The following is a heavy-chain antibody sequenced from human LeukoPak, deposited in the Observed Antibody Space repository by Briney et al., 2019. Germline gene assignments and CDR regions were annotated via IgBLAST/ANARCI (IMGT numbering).Heavy chain of an antibody. D-gene: IGHD6-13*01. Sequence: GGSLRLSCAASGFNSGNYWMSWVRQAPGQRLEWLANIKQDGIKTYYLDSVKGRFTISRDSAWNSVYLQMNSLRADETAVYFCARFIASPGPDAFDIWGQGTLVTVSS. CDR2: IKQDGIKT. V-gene: IGHV3-7*01. CDR1: GFNSGNYW. CDR3: ARFIASPGPDAFDI. J-gene: IGHJ3*02.